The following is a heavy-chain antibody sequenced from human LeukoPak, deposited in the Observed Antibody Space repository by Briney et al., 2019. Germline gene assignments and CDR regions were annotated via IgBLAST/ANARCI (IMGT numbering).Heavy chain of an antibody. J-gene: IGHJ4*02. CDR2: ISSSSSYI. Sequence: GGSLRLSCAASGFTFSSYSMNWVRQAPGKGLEWVSSISSSSSYIYYADSVKGRFTISRDNAKNSLYLQMNSLRAEDTAVYYCARDGSGSSWYGYWGQGTLVTVSS. D-gene: IGHD6-13*01. CDR3: ARDGSGSSWYGY. V-gene: IGHV3-21*01. CDR1: GFTFSSYS.